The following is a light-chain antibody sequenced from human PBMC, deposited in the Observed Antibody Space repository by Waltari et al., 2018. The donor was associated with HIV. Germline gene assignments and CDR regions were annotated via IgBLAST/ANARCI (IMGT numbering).Light chain of an antibody. V-gene: IGLV3-10*01. CDR1: ALPKKY. J-gene: IGLJ3*02. CDR3: YSTDSSDWV. CDR2: EDS. Sequence: SYELTQPPSVSVSPGQTARITCSGDALPKKYAYWYQQKSGQAPVLVIYEDSKRPSGLPERSSGSRSGTMATVTISGAQVEDEADDYCYSTDSSDWVFGGGTKLTVL.